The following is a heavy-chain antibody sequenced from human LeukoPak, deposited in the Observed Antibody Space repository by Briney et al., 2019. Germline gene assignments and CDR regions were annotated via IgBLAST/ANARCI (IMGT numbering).Heavy chain of an antibody. CDR1: GFTSSSYW. D-gene: IGHD3-10*01. CDR2: ISGDGTAR. J-gene: IGHJ5*02. V-gene: IGHV3-74*01. Sequence: GGSLRLSCAASGFTSSSYWMHWVRQVHGQGLVWVSRISGDGTARNYADSVKGRFTISRDDAKNTVDLQMNSLRGEDTAVYYCVRGRGSYGWFDPWGQGTLVTVSS. CDR3: VRGRGSYGWFDP.